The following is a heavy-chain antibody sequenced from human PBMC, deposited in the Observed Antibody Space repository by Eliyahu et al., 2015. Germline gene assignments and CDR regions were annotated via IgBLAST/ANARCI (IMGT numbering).Heavy chain of an antibody. D-gene: IGHD3-3*01. Sequence: QMQLVQSGPEVKRPXTSXXVSXKASGFTFTSSSMQWVRQARGQRLEWIGWIVVGSGNTNYAQNFQERVTITRDMSTNTVYMELSSLRSEDTAVYYCAADSRGVVFGSWFDPWGQGTLVTVSS. CDR2: IVVGSGNT. CDR3: AADSRGVVFGSWFDP. CDR1: GFTFTSSS. V-gene: IGHV1-58*02. J-gene: IGHJ5*02.